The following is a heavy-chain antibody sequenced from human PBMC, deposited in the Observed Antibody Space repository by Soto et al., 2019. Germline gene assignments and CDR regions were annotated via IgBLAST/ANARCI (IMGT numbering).Heavy chain of an antibody. CDR3: AREAHFEAYCGGDCYRFDY. CDR1: GGSISSYY. CDR2: IYYSGST. Sequence: SETLSLTCTVSGGSISSYYWSWIRQPPGKGLEWIGYIYYSGSTNYNPSLKSRVTVSVDTSKNQFSLKLSSVTAADTAVYYCAREAHFEAYCGGDCYRFDYWGQGTLVTVSS. J-gene: IGHJ4*02. V-gene: IGHV4-59*01. D-gene: IGHD2-21*02.